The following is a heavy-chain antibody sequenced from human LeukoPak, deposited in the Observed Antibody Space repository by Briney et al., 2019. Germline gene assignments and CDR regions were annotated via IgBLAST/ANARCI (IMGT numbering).Heavy chain of an antibody. CDR3: LRAVKQQEFDY. J-gene: IGHJ4*02. CDR2: ISGSGGST. Sequence: PGRSLRLSCAASGFIFSSYAMSWVRQAPGKGLEWVSAISGSGGSTYYVDSVKGRFTISRDNSKNTLYLQMNSLRAEDTAVYYCLRAVKQQEFDYWGQGTLVTVSS. CDR1: GFIFSSYA. D-gene: IGHD6-13*01. V-gene: IGHV3-23*01.